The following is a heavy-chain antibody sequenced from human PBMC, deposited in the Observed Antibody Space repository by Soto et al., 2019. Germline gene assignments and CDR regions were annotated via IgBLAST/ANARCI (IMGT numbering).Heavy chain of an antibody. D-gene: IGHD2-21*02. J-gene: IGHJ4*02. CDR2: INAGNGNT. V-gene: IGHV1-3*01. Sequence: ASVKVSCKASGYTFTSYAMHWVRQAPGQRLEWMGWINAGNGNTKYSQKFQGRVTITRDTSASTAYMELSSLRSEDTAVYYCAMSIVVVTAIDYWGQGTLVTVSS. CDR1: GYTFTSYA. CDR3: AMSIVVVTAIDY.